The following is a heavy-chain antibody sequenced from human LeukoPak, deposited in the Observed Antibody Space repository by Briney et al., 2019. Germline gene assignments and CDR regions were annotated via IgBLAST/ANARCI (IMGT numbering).Heavy chain of an antibody. V-gene: IGHV3-21*01. CDR1: GFTFSSYS. Sequence: GGSLRLSCAASGFTFSSYSMNWVRQAPGKGLEWVSSISSSSSYIYYADSVKGRFTISRDNAKNSLYLQMNSLRAEDTAVYYCARVRLVVPAATPLDYWGQGTLVTVSS. CDR2: ISSSSSYI. D-gene: IGHD2-2*01. J-gene: IGHJ4*02. CDR3: ARVRLVVPAATPLDY.